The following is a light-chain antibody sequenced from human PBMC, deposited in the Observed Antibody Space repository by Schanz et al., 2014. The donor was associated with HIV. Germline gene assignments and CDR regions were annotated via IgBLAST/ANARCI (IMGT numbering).Light chain of an antibody. J-gene: IGKJ2*03. V-gene: IGKV3-20*01. CDR2: GAS. CDR3: QQYGSSPRYS. CDR1: QNINTN. Sequence: EMVMTQSPATLSVSPGERATLSCRASQNINTNLAWYQQKPGQAPRLLIHGASSRATGIPDRFSGSGSGTDFRLTISRLEPEDFAVYYCQQYGSSPRYSFGQGTKLEIK.